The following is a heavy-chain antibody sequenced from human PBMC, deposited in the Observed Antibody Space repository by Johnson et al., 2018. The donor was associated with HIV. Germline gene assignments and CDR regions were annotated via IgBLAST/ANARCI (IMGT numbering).Heavy chain of an antibody. CDR3: ANELFHTYYYDSSGYCAFAI. D-gene: IGHD3-22*01. J-gene: IGHJ3*02. CDR1: GFTFSSYW. Sequence: VQLVESGGGLVQPGGSLRLSCAASGFTFSSYWMSWVRQAPGKGLEWVANIKQDGSEKYYVDSVKGRFTISRDNAKNSLYLQMNSLRAEDTAVYYCANELFHTYYYDSSGYCAFAIWGQGKMVTVTS. CDR2: IKQDGSEK. V-gene: IGHV3-7*05.